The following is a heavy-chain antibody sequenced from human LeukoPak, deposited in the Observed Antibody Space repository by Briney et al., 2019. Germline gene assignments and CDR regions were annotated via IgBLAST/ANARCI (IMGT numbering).Heavy chain of an antibody. CDR2: IIPILGIA. CDR3: ARGTPGHSDY. J-gene: IGHJ4*02. V-gene: IGHV1-69*04. CDR1: GGTFSSYA. Sequence: VASVKVSCKASGGTFSSYAISWVRQAPGQGLEWMGRIIPILGIANYAQKFQGRVTITADKSTSTAYMELSSLRSEDTAVYYCARGTPGHSDYWGQGTLVTVSS. D-gene: IGHD1-1*01.